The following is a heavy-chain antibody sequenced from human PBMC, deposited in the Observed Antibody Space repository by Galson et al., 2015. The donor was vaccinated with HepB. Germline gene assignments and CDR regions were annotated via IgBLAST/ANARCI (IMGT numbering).Heavy chain of an antibody. CDR3: ARRYYGSGPNYYYYYGMDV. CDR1: GYSFTSYW. J-gene: IGHJ6*02. Sequence: QSGAEVKKPGESLKISCKGSGYSFTSYWIGWVRQMPGEGLEWMGIIYPGDSDTRYSPSFQGQVTISADKSISTAYLQWSSLKASDTAMYYCARRYYGSGPNYYYYYGMDVWGQGTTVTVSS. D-gene: IGHD3-10*01. V-gene: IGHV5-51*01. CDR2: IYPGDSDT.